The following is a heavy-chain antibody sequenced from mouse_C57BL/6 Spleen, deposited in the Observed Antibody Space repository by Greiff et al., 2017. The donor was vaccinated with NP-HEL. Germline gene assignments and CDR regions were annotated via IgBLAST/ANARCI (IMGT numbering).Heavy chain of an antibody. CDR1: GFTFSDYY. V-gene: IGHV5-16*01. CDR2: INHDGSST. CDR3: ARDRGLITTVVANWYFDV. J-gene: IGHJ1*03. Sequence: EVKVVESEGGLVQPGSSMKLSCTASGFTFSDYYMAWVRQVPEKGLEWVANINHDGSSTYYLDSLKSRFIISRDNAKNILYLQMSSLKSEDTATYYCARDRGLITTVVANWYFDVWGTGTTVTVSS. D-gene: IGHD1-1*01.